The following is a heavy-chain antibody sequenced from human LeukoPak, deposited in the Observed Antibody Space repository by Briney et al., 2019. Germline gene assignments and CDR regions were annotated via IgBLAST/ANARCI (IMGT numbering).Heavy chain of an antibody. D-gene: IGHD6-19*01. V-gene: IGHV4-59*01. Sequence: SETLSLTCTVSGGSISSYYWSWIRQPPGKGLEWIGYIYYSGSTNYNPSLKSRVTISVDTSKNQLSLKLSSVTAADTAVYYCARDRGSGWYLGMDVWGQGTTVTVSS. J-gene: IGHJ6*02. CDR2: IYYSGST. CDR1: GGSISSYY. CDR3: ARDRGSGWYLGMDV.